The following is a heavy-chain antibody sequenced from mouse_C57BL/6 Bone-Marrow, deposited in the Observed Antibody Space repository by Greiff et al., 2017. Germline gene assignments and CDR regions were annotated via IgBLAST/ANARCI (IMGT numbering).Heavy chain of an antibody. J-gene: IGHJ3*01. CDR3: TTEAY. CDR2: IDPGNGDT. Sequence: EVQLQESGAGLVRPGASVKLSCTASGFNIKDDYMHWVKQSPEQSLEWIGCIDPGNGDTEYASKFQGKSTITADTSSNTAYLQLSSLTSEDTAVYYWTTEAYWGQGTLVTVSA. CDR1: GFNIKDDY. V-gene: IGHV14-4*01.